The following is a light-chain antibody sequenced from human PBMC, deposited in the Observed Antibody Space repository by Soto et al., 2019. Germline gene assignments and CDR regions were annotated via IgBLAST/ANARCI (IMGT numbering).Light chain of an antibody. CDR1: QSVSYH. CDR3: QQRNNWPPWT. CDR2: DAS. J-gene: IGKJ1*01. Sequence: EIVLTQSPATLSLSPGERATLSCRASQSVSYHLAWYQQKPGQAPRLLIYDASNRATGIPARFSGSGSGTDFTLTISSLAPEDSAIYYCQQRNNWPPWTFGQGTKVEIK. V-gene: IGKV3-11*01.